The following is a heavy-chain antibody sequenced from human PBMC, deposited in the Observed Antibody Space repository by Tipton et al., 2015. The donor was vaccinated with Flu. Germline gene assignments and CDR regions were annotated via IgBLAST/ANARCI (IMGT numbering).Heavy chain of an antibody. Sequence: TLSLTCTVSGGSISSYYWSWIRQPPGKGLEWIGYIYYSGSTNYNPSLKSRVTISADTSNNQFSLKLSSVTAADTAVYYCARGDCSSTSCLDYWGQGTLATVSS. J-gene: IGHJ4*02. CDR3: ARGDCSSTSCLDY. D-gene: IGHD2-2*01. CDR2: IYYSGST. CDR1: GGSISSYY. V-gene: IGHV4-59*01.